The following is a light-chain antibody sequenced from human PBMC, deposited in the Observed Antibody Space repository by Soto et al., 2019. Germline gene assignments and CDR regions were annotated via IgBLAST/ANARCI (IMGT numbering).Light chain of an antibody. Sequence: QSALTQPPSASGSPGQSVAISCTGTSSDVGSSNYVSWYQQHPDKAPKLMIYEVSKRPSGVPVCFSGSKSGNTASMTVSGLQAEDEADYFCCSYAGTSTVVFGGATQLTV. V-gene: IGLV2-8*01. CDR1: SSDVGSSNY. CDR3: CSYAGTSTVV. CDR2: EVS. J-gene: IGLJ2*01.